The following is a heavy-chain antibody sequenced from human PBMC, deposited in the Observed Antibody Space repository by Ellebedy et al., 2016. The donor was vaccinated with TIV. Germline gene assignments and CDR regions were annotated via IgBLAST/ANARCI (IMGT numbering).Heavy chain of an antibody. CDR2: ISYSGRT. V-gene: IGHV4-39*01. D-gene: IGHD3-10*01. Sequence: MPSETLSLTCTVSGDSISGSRYYWGWIRQSPGKRLEWIGSISYSGRTYYNPSLKSRVTISVDTSKNQFSLKLSYVTAADTAVYYCARVRYYGSGSVLYNWFDPWGQGTLVTVSS. CDR3: ARVRYYGSGSVLYNWFDP. J-gene: IGHJ5*02. CDR1: GDSISGSRYY.